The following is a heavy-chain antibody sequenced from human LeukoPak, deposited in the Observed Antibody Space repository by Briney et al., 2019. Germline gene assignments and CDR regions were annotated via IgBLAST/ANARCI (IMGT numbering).Heavy chain of an antibody. CDR3: ARGDPHADL. V-gene: IGHV3-48*03. CDR1: GFDLNPYE. Sequence: PGGSLRLSCAASGFDLNPYEMNWVRQAPGKGLEWIADITISGHTKNYADSVKGRFTISRDNAGTSLYLQMNSLRVEDTGVYYCARGDPHADLWGQGTLVTVSS. J-gene: IGHJ5*02. CDR2: ITISGHTK.